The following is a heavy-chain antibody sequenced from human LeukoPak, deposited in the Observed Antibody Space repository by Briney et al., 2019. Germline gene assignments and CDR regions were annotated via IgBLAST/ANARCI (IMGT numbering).Heavy chain of an antibody. CDR2: IYISGST. J-gene: IGHJ4*02. V-gene: IGHV4-61*02. CDR3: ARGVSAAGFDY. CDR1: GGSISSGAYY. D-gene: IGHD6-13*01. Sequence: PSQTLSLTCIVSGGSISSGAYYWTWIRQPGGKGLEWIGRIYISGSTNYNPSLKSRVTISVDASKNQLSMKMTSVTAADTAVYYCARGVSAAGFDYWGQGTLVTVSS.